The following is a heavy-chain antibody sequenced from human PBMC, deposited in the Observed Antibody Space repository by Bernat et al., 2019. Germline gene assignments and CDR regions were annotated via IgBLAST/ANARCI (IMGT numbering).Heavy chain of an antibody. Sequence: QLQLQESGPGLVKPSETLSLTCTVSGGSISSSNYYWGWIRQPPGKGLEWIGSIYYSGNTYYNPSLKSRVTISVDTSKNQFSLKLTSWTAADTAVYYCARPITGILTAPFDYWGQGALVTVSS. J-gene: IGHJ4*02. V-gene: IGHV4-39*01. D-gene: IGHD1-20*01. CDR1: GGSISSSNYY. CDR3: ARPITGILTAPFDY. CDR2: IYYSGNT.